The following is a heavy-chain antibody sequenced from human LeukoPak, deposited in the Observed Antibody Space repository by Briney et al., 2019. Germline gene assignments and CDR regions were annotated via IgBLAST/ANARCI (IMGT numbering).Heavy chain of an antibody. D-gene: IGHD2-15*01. Sequence: SETLSLTCTVSGGSISSSSYYWGWIRQPPGQGLEWIGSIYYSGSTYYNPSLKSRVTISVDTSKNQCSLNLSAVTAADTAVYYCARLGYCSGGSCYGPNDYWGEGTLVTVSS. CDR2: IYYSGST. CDR3: ARLGYCSGGSCYGPNDY. V-gene: IGHV4-39*01. J-gene: IGHJ4*02. CDR1: GGSISSSSYY.